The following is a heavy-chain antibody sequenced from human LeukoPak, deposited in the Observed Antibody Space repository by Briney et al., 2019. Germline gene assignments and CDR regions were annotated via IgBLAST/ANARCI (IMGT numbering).Heavy chain of an antibody. CDR2: IYYSGST. D-gene: IGHD6-13*01. Sequence: SETLSLTCTVSGGSISSYYWSWIRQPPGKGLEWIGYIYYSGSTNYNPSLKSRVTISVDTSKNQFSLKLSSVTAADTAVYYCARDPSLYSSSWYGNFDYWGQGTLVTVSS. CDR3: ARDPSLYSSSWYGNFDY. J-gene: IGHJ4*02. V-gene: IGHV4-59*01. CDR1: GGSISSYY.